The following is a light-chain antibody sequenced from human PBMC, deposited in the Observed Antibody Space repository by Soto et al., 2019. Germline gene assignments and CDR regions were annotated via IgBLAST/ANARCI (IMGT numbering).Light chain of an antibody. CDR1: QSVSSSY. V-gene: IGKV3-20*01. Sequence: EIVLTQSPGTLSLSPGERATLSCRASQSVSSSYLAGHQQKPGQAPRLLIYGASSRATGITDRFSGSGSGADFTLTISILEPEDFAVYYCQQYGSSPLYTFGEGTKLEIK. J-gene: IGKJ2*01. CDR3: QQYGSSPLYT. CDR2: GAS.